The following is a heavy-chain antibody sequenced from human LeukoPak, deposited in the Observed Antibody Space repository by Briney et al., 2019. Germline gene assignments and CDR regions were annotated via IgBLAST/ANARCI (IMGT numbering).Heavy chain of an antibody. Sequence: SETLSLTCTVSGGSISSGDYYWSWIRQPPGKGLEWIGYIYYSGSTYYNPSLKSRVTKSVDTSKNQFSLKLSSVTAADTAVYYCARALDEFGSFDYWGQGTLVTVSS. CDR1: GGSISSGDYY. J-gene: IGHJ4*02. D-gene: IGHD3-10*01. CDR2: IYYSGST. CDR3: ARALDEFGSFDY. V-gene: IGHV4-30-4*01.